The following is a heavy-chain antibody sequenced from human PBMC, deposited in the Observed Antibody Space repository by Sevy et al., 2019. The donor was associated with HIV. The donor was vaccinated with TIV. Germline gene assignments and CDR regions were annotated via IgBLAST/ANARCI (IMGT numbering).Heavy chain of an antibody. V-gene: IGHV3-23*01. CDR2: ISGSGGST. Sequence: GGSLRLSCAASGFTFSSYAMSWVRQAPGKGLEWVSAISGSGGSTYYADSVKGRFTISRDNSKNTLYLQMNSLRAEDTAVYYCANVPSSGGYPFRYYYYGMDVWGQGTTVTVSS. CDR1: GFTFSSYA. CDR3: ANVPSSGGYPFRYYYYGMDV. D-gene: IGHD1-26*01. J-gene: IGHJ6*02.